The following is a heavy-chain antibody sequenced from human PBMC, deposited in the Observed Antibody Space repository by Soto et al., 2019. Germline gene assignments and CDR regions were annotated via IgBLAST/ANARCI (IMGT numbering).Heavy chain of an antibody. J-gene: IGHJ4*02. CDR3: TTYPLPRYGGNGEDY. D-gene: IGHD4-17*01. Sequence: GGSLRLSCAASGFTFSNAWMNWVRQAPGKGLEWVGRIKSKTDGGTTDYAAPVKGRFTISRDDSKNTLYLQMNSLKTEDTAVYYCTTYPLPRYGGNGEDYWGPGILVTLSS. CDR2: IKSKTDGGTT. CDR1: GFTFSNAW. V-gene: IGHV3-15*07.